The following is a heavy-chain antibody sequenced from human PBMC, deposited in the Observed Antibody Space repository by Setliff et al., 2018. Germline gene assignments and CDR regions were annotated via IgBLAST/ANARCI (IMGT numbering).Heavy chain of an antibody. D-gene: IGHD2-21*01. CDR1: GDSISSRRNY. J-gene: IGHJ5*02. CDR3: VRGRTSGLFLSRFDP. V-gene: IGHV4-61*10. Sequence: PSETLSLTCAVSGDSISSRRNYWGWFRQPAGKGLEWIGDIYQSGTTNYSPSLQGRVAISQDTSENQFSLRLNSVTAADTAIYFCVRGRTSGLFLSRFDPWGQGALVTVSS. CDR2: IYQSGTT.